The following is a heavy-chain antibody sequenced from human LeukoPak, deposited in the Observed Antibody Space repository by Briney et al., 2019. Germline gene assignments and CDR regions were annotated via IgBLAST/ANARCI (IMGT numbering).Heavy chain of an antibody. J-gene: IGHJ4*02. V-gene: IGHV4-59*01. CDR2: IYYSGST. CDR3: ARGVNSGYFDY. Sequence: GSLRLSCAASGFSFSSSAMHWARQAPGKGLEWIGYIYYSGSTNYNPSLKSRVTISVDTSKNQFSLKLTSVTAADTAVYYCARGVNSGYFDYCGQGTLVTVSS. D-gene: IGHD1-26*01. CDR1: GFSFSSSA.